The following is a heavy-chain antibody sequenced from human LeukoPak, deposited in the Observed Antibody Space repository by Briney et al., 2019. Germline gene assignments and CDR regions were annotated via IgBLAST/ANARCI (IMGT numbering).Heavy chain of an antibody. V-gene: IGHV3-7*01. CDR1: GFTFSSYW. CDR3: ARDREIKEWLLYNYYGMDV. CDR2: IKQDGSEK. D-gene: IGHD3-3*01. J-gene: IGHJ6*02. Sequence: GGSLRLSCAASGFTFSSYWMSWVRQAPGKGLEWVANIKQDGSEKYYVDSVKGRFTISRDNAKNSLYLQMNSLRAEDTAVYYCARDREIKEWLLYNYYGMDVWGQGTTVTVSS.